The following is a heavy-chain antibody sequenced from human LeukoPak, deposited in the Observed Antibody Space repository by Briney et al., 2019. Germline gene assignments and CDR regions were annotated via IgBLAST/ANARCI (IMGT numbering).Heavy chain of an antibody. J-gene: IGHJ4*02. D-gene: IGHD6-6*01. CDR1: GGSISSGGYY. V-gene: IGHV4-30-4*01. CDR2: IYYTGST. CDR3: AISSSSAPFYFDY. Sequence: PSETLSLTCTVSGGSISSGGYYWSWIRQPPGKGLEWIGYIYYTGSTYYNPSLKSRVTISIDTSKNQFSLKLSSVTAADTAVFYCAISSSSAPFYFDYWGQGTLVTVSS.